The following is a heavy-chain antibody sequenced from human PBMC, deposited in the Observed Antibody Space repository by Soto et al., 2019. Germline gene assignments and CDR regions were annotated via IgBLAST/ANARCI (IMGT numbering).Heavy chain of an antibody. D-gene: IGHD2-21*01. CDR2: IFYSGST. J-gene: IGHJ5*02. V-gene: IGHV4-39*01. Sequence: SETLSLTCTVSGGSISSSSYYWGWIRQPPGKGLEWLANIFYSGSTFYNPSLASRVSVSVDTSKNEFSLKLMSVTAADTAVYYCARQPTTGDTDLWFDPWGQGTLVTVSS. CDR3: ARQPTTGDTDLWFDP. CDR1: GGSISSSSYY.